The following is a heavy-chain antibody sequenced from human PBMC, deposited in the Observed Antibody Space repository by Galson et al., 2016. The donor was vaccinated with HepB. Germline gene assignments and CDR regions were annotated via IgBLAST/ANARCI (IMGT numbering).Heavy chain of an antibody. D-gene: IGHD6-13*01. CDR2: TSDSGHAT. J-gene: IGHJ4*02. CDR1: GFIFSNYV. CDR3: AKASGYSNTWMNY. V-gene: IGHV3-23*01. Sequence: SLRLSCAGSGFIFSNYVMAWVRQAPGKGLEWVSVTSDSGHATYYADSVKGRFTISRDNSKNTLFLQMNSLRAEDTAVYYCAKASGYSNTWMNYWGQGTLITVSS.